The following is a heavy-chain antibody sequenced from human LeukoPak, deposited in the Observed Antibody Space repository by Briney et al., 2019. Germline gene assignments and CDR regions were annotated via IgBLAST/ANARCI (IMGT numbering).Heavy chain of an antibody. CDR2: ISYDGSNK. V-gene: IGHV3-30-3*01. J-gene: IGHJ3*02. CDR3: ARVEEYSSSWYTTDGAFDI. D-gene: IGHD6-13*01. Sequence: GGSLRLSCAASGFTFSSYAMHWVRQAPGKGLEWVAVISYDGSNKYYADSVKGRFTISRDNSKNTLYLQMNSLRAEDTAVYYCARVEEYSSSWYTTDGAFDIWGQGTMVTVSS. CDR1: GFTFSSYA.